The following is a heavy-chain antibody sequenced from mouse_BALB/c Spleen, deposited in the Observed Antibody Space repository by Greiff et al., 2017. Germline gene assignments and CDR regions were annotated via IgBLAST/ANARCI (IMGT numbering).Heavy chain of an antibody. Sequence: DVKLVESGGGLVKPGGSLKLSCAASGFTFSSYAMSWVRQTPEKRLEWVASISSGGSTYYSDSVKGRFTISRDNARNILYLQMSSLKSEGTAMYYCERSYYYGSSLYWYVDVWGAGTTVTVSS. D-gene: IGHD1-1*01. J-gene: IGHJ1*01. CDR2: ISSGGST. CDR3: ERSYYYGSSLYWYVDV. CDR1: GFTFSSYA. V-gene: IGHV5-6-5*01.